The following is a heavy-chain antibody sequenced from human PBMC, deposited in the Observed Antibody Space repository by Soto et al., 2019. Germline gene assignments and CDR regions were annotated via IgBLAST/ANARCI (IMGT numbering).Heavy chain of an antibody. CDR2: IYYSGST. Sequence: PSETLSLTCTVSGGSISSYYWSWIRQPPGKGLEWIGYIYYSGSTNYNPSLKSRVTISVDTSKNQFSLKLSSVTAADTAVYYCARVNAVGALGFFDYWGEGTLVSVSS. CDR1: GGSISSYY. D-gene: IGHD1-26*01. V-gene: IGHV4-59*01. CDR3: ARVNAVGALGFFDY. J-gene: IGHJ4*02.